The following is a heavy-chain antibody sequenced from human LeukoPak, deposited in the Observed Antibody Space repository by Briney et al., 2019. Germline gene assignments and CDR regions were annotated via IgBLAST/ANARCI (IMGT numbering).Heavy chain of an antibody. J-gene: IGHJ4*02. Sequence: KDGESLRISCKGSGYTFTTYWIAWVRQMPGKGLEWMGIIYPGDSDTRYSPSFQGQVTISADKSINTAYLQWSSLKASDTAMHYCARSGGAHFDYWGQGTLVTVSS. V-gene: IGHV5-51*01. CDR2: IYPGDSDT. D-gene: IGHD3-16*01. CDR1: GYTFTTYW. CDR3: ARSGGAHFDY.